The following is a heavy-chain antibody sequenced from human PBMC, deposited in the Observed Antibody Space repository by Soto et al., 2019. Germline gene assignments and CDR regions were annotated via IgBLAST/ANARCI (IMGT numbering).Heavy chain of an antibody. J-gene: IGHJ6*02. CDR3: ARGDIVVVLDYYYYYGMDV. Sequence: GASVKGSCKASGYTFTSYGISWVRQAPGQGLEWMGWISAYNGNTNYAQKLQGRVTMTTDTSTSTAYMELRSLRSDDTAVYYCARGDIVVVLDYYYYYGMDVWGQGTTVTGS. V-gene: IGHV1-18*04. CDR2: ISAYNGNT. D-gene: IGHD2-2*01. CDR1: GYTFTSYG.